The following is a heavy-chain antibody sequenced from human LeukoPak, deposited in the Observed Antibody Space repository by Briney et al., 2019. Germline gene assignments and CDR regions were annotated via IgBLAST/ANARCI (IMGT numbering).Heavy chain of an antibody. D-gene: IGHD3-16*02. CDR2: ISYDGSNK. Sequence: GGSLRLSCAASGFTFSSYAMHWVRQAPGKGLEWVAVISYDGSNKYYADSVKGRFTISRDNSKSTLYLQMNSLRAEDTAVYYCARDDYVWGSYRDYYYYYGMDVWGQGTTVTVSS. CDR1: GFTFSSYA. CDR3: ARDDYVWGSYRDYYYYYGMDV. J-gene: IGHJ6*02. V-gene: IGHV3-30-3*01.